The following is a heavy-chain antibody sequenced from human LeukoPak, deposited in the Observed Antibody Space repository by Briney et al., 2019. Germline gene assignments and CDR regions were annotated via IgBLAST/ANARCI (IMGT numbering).Heavy chain of an antibody. D-gene: IGHD3-3*01. Sequence: ASVKVSCKASGYTFTSYDINWVRQATGQGLEWMGWMNPNSGGTNYAQKFQGRVTMTRDTSISTAYMKLSRLRSDDTAVYYCARGLERFLEWLHFDYWGQGTLVTVSS. CDR3: ARGLERFLEWLHFDY. CDR2: MNPNSGGT. CDR1: GYTFTSYD. J-gene: IGHJ4*02. V-gene: IGHV1-2*02.